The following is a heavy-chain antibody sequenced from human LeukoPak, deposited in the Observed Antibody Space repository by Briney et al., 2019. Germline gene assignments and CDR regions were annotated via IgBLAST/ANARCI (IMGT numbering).Heavy chain of an antibody. Sequence: SVNVSCKAPGYTFTGYYMHWVRQAPGQGLEWMGWINPNSGGTNYAQNFQGRVTMTRDTSISTAYMEVSRLRSDDTAVYYCAREDSSGYDYWGQGTLVTVSS. CDR3: AREDSSGYDY. V-gene: IGHV1-2*02. CDR2: INPNSGGT. CDR1: GYTFTGYY. D-gene: IGHD3-22*01. J-gene: IGHJ4*02.